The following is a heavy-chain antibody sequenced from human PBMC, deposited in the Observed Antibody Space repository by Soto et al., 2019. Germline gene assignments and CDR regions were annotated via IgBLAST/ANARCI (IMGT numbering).Heavy chain of an antibody. CDR3: ATGKDIVVVPSEMDV. D-gene: IGHD2-2*01. CDR2: MNPNSGNT. CDR1: GYTFTSYD. Sequence: GASVKVSCKASGYTFTSYDINWVRQATGQGLEWMGWMNPNSGNTGYAQKFQGRVTMTRNTSISTAYMELSSLRSEDTAVYYCATGKDIVVVPSEMDVWGKGTTVTVSS. J-gene: IGHJ6*04. V-gene: IGHV1-8*01.